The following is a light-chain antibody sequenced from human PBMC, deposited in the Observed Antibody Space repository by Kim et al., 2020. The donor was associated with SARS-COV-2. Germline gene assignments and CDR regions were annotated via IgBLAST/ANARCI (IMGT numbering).Light chain of an antibody. J-gene: IGLJ3*02. CDR1: NIGSKS. CDR2: YDS. CDR3: QVWDSSSDHPWV. V-gene: IGLV3-21*04. Sequence: PGKTARITRGGNNIGSKSVHWYQQKPGQAPVLVIYYDSDRPSGIPERFSGSNSGNTATLTISRVEAGDEADYYCQVWDSSSDHPWVFGGGTKLTVL.